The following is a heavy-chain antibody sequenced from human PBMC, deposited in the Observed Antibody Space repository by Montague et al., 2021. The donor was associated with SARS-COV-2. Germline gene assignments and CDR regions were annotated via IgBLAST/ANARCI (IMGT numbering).Heavy chain of an antibody. V-gene: IGHV4-59*01. Sequence: SETLSLTCTVSGGSITSYYWTWIRQPPGEGLERVGRIYYSGSTNYNPSLKSRVTISVDTSKNQFSLKLSSVTAADTAVYYCARTGSGAYDILTGYTVNAFDMWGQGTMVTVSS. CDR3: ARTGSGAYDILTGYTVNAFDM. CDR1: GGSITSYY. D-gene: IGHD3-9*01. CDR2: IYYSGST. J-gene: IGHJ3*02.